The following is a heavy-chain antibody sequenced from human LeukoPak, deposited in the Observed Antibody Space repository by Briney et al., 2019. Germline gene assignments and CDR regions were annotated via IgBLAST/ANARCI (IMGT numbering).Heavy chain of an antibody. V-gene: IGHV3-48*01. CDR1: GFTFSSYS. CDR2: ISSSNSTI. Sequence: GGSLRLSCAASGFTFSSYSMNWVRQAPGKGLEWVSYISSSNSTIYYADSVKGRFTISRDNAKNSLYLQMNSLRAEDTAVYYCARARYNWNDGPFDYWGQGTLVTVSS. D-gene: IGHD1-20*01. CDR3: ARARYNWNDGPFDY. J-gene: IGHJ4*02.